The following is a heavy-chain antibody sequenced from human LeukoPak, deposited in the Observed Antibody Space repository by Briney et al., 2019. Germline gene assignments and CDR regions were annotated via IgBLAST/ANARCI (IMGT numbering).Heavy chain of an antibody. V-gene: IGHV3-30-3*01. D-gene: IGHD2-2*01. J-gene: IGHJ6*02. Sequence: GRSLRLSCAASGFTFSSYAMHWVREAPGKGLEWGAVISDDGSNKYYADSVKGRFTISRDNSKNTLYLQMNSLRAEDTAVYYCAREGSYIVVVPAAIDYYYGMDVWGQGTTVTVSS. CDR1: GFTFSSYA. CDR3: AREGSYIVVVPAAIDYYYGMDV. CDR2: ISDDGSNK.